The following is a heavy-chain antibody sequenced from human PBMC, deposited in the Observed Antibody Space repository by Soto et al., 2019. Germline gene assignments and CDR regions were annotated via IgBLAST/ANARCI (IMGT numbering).Heavy chain of an antibody. V-gene: IGHV6-1*01. J-gene: IGHJ6*02. CDR3: AKDWDIVVVTAIRYGMDV. CDR1: GDSVSSNLAS. D-gene: IGHD2-21*02. CDR2: TYYRSKWYS. Sequence: SQTLSLTCVISGDSVSSNLASWSWIRQSPSRGLEWLGRTYYRSKWYSYYAQSVKSRITINPDTSKNQFSLHLSSVTPEDTAVDYCAKDWDIVVVTAIRYGMDVWGQGTTVTVSS.